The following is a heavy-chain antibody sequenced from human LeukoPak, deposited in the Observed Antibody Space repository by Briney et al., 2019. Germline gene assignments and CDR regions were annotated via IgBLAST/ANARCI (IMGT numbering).Heavy chain of an antibody. V-gene: IGHV1-2*02. J-gene: IGHJ5*02. D-gene: IGHD6-19*01. CDR2: INPDSGGT. CDR3: AREAESYSSGWCAL. Sequence: ASVKVSCKASGYTFTGYYLHWVRQAPGQGLEWMGWINPDSGGTNYAQKFQGRVTMTRDTSTSTAYMELSRLRSDDTAVYYCAREAESYSSGWCALWGQGTLVTVSS. CDR1: GYTFTGYY.